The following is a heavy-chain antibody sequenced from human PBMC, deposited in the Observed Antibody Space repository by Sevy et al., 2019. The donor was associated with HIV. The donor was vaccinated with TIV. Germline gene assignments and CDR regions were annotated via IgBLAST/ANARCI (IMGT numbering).Heavy chain of an antibody. D-gene: IGHD5-12*01. Sequence: ASVKVSCKASGGTFSSYAISWVRQAPGQGLEWMGGIIPIFGTANYAQKFQGRVTITADESTSTAYMERSSVRSEDTAVYYCARSDSGYDSGFDYWGQGTLVTVSS. CDR2: IIPIFGTA. V-gene: IGHV1-69*13. CDR3: ARSDSGYDSGFDY. J-gene: IGHJ4*02. CDR1: GGTFSSYA.